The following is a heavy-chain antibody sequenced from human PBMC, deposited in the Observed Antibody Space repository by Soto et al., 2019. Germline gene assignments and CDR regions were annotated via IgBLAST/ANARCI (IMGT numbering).Heavy chain of an antibody. Sequence: ASVKVSCKASGYTFTSYGISWVRQAPGQGLEWMGWISAYNGNTNYAQKLQGRVTMTTDTSTSTAYMELRSLRSDDTAVYYCARVEYSSGWCDFDYWGQGTLVTVSS. CDR1: GYTFTSYG. CDR2: ISAYNGNT. J-gene: IGHJ4*02. V-gene: IGHV1-18*04. CDR3: ARVEYSSGWCDFDY. D-gene: IGHD6-19*01.